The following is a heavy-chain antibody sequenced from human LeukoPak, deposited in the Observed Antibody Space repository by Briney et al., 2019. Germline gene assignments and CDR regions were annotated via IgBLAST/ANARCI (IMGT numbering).Heavy chain of an antibody. J-gene: IGHJ4*02. CDR1: GDRVSTINAA. CDR3: AREVDSTLDY. CDR2: TYYRSKWYI. D-gene: IGHD5-12*01. Sequence: SQTLSLMCAISGDRVSTINAAWNWIRQSPSRGLEWLGRTYYRSKWYIDYAVSVKSRITINPDTSKNHFSLQLNSVTPEDTAVYYCAREVDSTLDYWGQGTLVTVSS. V-gene: IGHV6-1*01.